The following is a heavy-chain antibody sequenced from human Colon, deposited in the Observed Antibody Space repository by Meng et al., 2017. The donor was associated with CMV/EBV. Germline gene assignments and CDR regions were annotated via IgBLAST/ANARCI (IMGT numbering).Heavy chain of an antibody. V-gene: IGHV3-21*01. D-gene: IGHD3-10*01. CDR3: ARGGSRSYFFDN. J-gene: IGHJ4*02. CDR2: ISISNSYI. Sequence: GESLKISCAASGFSFDDYGMNWVRQAPGRGLEWVASISISNSYIYYADSVKGRFTISRDNAKNSSSLHMNSLRAEDTAIYYCARGGSRSYFFDNWGQGTLVTVSS. CDR1: GFSFDDYG.